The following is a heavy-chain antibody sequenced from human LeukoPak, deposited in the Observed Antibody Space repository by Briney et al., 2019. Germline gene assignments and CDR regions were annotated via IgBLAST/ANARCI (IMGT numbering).Heavy chain of an antibody. D-gene: IGHD3-10*01. CDR3: ARLPKSMVRGVIHYYYMDV. J-gene: IGHJ6*03. CDR2: ISHSGST. Sequence: SETLSLTCAVYGGCFNGYYWSWIRQPPGKGLEWIGEISHSGSTNYNPSLKIRVTISVDTSKNQFSLKLSSVTAADTAVYYCARLPKSMVRGVIHYYYMDVWGKGTTVTISS. CDR1: GGCFNGYY. V-gene: IGHV4-34*01.